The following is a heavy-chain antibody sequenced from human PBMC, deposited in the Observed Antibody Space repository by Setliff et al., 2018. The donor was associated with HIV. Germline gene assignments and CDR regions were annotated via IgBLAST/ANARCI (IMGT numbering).Heavy chain of an antibody. Sequence: PLASVKVSCKASGYTFTGYYMHWVRQAPGQGLEWMGWINPNSGGTNYAQKFQGRVTMTRDTSISTAYMELSRLRSDDTAVYYCARVLAVKYYYDSSGGDYWGQGTLVTVSS. CDR3: ARVLAVKYYYDSSGGDY. D-gene: IGHD3-22*01. CDR1: GYTFTGYY. CDR2: INPNSGGT. V-gene: IGHV1-2*02. J-gene: IGHJ4*02.